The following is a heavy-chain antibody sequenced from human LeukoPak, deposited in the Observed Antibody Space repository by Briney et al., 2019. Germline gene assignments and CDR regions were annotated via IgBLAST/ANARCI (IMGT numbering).Heavy chain of an antibody. J-gene: IGHJ4*02. D-gene: IGHD2-2*01. CDR2: IYSSGST. Sequence: PSETLSLTCTVSGGSISGYYWSWIRQPPGKGLEWIGYIYSSGSTNYNPSLKSRVTISVDTSKNQFSLMLSSVTAADTAVYYCARRGTSSSLDFWGQGTLVIVPS. CDR3: ARRGTSSSLDF. V-gene: IGHV4-59*08. CDR1: GGSISGYY.